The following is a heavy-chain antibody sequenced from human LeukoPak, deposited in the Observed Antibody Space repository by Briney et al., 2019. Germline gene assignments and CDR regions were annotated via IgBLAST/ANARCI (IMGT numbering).Heavy chain of an antibody. CDR1: GFTFSNYE. Sequence: PGGSLRLSCAASGFTFSNYEMNWVRQAPGKGLEWLSYISDSGSTIYYADSVKGRFTISRDNAKNSLFLQMNSLRAEDTAVYYCAREGLSSLGGMPFDYWGQGTLVTVSS. J-gene: IGHJ4*02. CDR3: AREGLSSLGGMPFDY. V-gene: IGHV3-48*03. CDR2: ISDSGSTI. D-gene: IGHD2-2*01.